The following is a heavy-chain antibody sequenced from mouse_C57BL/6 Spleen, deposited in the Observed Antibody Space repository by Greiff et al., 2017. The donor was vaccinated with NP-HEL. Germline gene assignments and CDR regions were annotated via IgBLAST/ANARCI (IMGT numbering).Heavy chain of an antibody. CDR3: ARTYSNYVGAMDY. D-gene: IGHD2-5*01. J-gene: IGHJ4*01. CDR2: ISGGGGNT. CDR1: GFTFSSYT. V-gene: IGHV5-9*01. Sequence: EVQGVESGGGLVKPGGSLKLSCAASGFTFSSYTMSWVRQTPEKRLEWVATISGGGGNTYYPDSVKGRFTISRDNAKNTLYLQMSSLRSEDTALYYCARTYSNYVGAMDYWGQGTSVTVSS.